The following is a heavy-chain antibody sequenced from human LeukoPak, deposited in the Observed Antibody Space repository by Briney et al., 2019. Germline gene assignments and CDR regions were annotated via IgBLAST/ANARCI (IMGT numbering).Heavy chain of an antibody. V-gene: IGHV4-30-2*01. Sequence: PSETLSLTRAVSGGSISSGGYSWSWIRQPPGKGLEWIGYIYHSGSTYYNPSLKSRVTISVDRSKNQFSLKLSSVTAADTAVYYCARVVLPAGAAGYWFDPWGQGTLVTVSS. J-gene: IGHJ5*02. D-gene: IGHD6-13*01. CDR3: ARVVLPAGAAGYWFDP. CDR1: GGSISSGGYS. CDR2: IYHSGST.